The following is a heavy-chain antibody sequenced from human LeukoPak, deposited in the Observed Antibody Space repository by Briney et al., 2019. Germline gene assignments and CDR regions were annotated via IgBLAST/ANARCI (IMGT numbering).Heavy chain of an antibody. D-gene: IGHD2-21*02. Sequence: AGGSLRLSCAASGFTFSNYWMHWVRQAPGKRLVWVSRINSDGSSTNYADSVKGRFTISRDNAKNTLYLQMNSLRAEDTAVYYCGSSVSAPYWGQGTLVTVSS. J-gene: IGHJ4*02. CDR1: GFTFSNYW. CDR3: GSSVSAPY. V-gene: IGHV3-74*01. CDR2: INSDGSST.